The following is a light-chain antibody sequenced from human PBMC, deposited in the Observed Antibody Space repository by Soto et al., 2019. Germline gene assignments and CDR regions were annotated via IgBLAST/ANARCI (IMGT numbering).Light chain of an antibody. J-gene: IGKJ4*01. CDR2: DAS. CDR1: QSVSSY. CDR3: QQRSNWALT. V-gene: IGKV3-11*01. Sequence: IGLTQSPDTLSVSPGEGATLSCRASQSVSSYLAWYQQKPGQAPRLLIYDASNRATGIPARFSGSGSGTDFTLTISSLEPEDFAVYYCQQRSNWALTFGGGTKVDI.